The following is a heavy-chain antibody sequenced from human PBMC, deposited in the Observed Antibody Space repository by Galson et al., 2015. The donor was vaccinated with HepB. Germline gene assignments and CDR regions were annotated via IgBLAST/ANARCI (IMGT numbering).Heavy chain of an antibody. CDR1: GFNFNIYW. D-gene: IGHD6-6*01. Sequence: SLRLSCAASGFNFNIYWMSWVRQAPGKGLEWVANIKEDGSQKFHVDSVKGRFAISRDNAKNSLYLQMNGQRAEDTAVYYCARIGYKSSSFDYWGQGTLVIASS. J-gene: IGHJ4*02. V-gene: IGHV3-7*01. CDR3: ARIGYKSSSFDY. CDR2: IKEDGSQK.